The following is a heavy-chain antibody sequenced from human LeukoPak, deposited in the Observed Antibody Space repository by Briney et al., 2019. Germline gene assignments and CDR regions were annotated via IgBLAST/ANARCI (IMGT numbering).Heavy chain of an antibody. CDR3: ALAGNDAFDI. V-gene: IGHV5-51*01. Sequence: GESLKISCKGSGYSFISYWIGWVRQMPGNGLEWMGISYPGDSDTRYSPSFQGQVTISADKSISTAYLQWSSLKASDTAMHYCALAGNDAFDIWGQGTMVTVSS. D-gene: IGHD6-19*01. CDR2: SYPGDSDT. CDR1: GYSFISYW. J-gene: IGHJ3*02.